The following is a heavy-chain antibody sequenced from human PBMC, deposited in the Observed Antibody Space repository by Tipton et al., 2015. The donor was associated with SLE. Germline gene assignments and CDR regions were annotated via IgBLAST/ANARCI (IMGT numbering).Heavy chain of an antibody. CDR1: GGSFSGYY. J-gene: IGHJ6*03. Sequence: LRLSCAVYGGSFSGYYWNWIRQPPGKGLEWIGEINHSGSTNYNPSLKSRVTISFDTSKNQFSLRLTSATAADTAVYYCARVGHGFDSSGYNSRYYYYMDVWGKGTTVTVSS. CDR2: INHSGST. V-gene: IGHV4-34*01. CDR3: ARVGHGFDSSGYNSRYYYYMDV. D-gene: IGHD3-22*01.